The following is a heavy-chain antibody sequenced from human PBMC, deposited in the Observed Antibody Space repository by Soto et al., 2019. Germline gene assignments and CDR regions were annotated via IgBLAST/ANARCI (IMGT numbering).Heavy chain of an antibody. CDR3: ARSVFP. V-gene: IGHV4-59*06. Sequence: SETLSLTCTLSGGSITSYYWSWVRQSPGKGLEWIGYIYYIGSTYYNPSLKSRVTISLDTSKDQFSLKLSSVTAADTAVYYCARSVFPWGQGTLVTVSS. CDR1: GGSITSYY. J-gene: IGHJ5*02. CDR2: IYYIGST.